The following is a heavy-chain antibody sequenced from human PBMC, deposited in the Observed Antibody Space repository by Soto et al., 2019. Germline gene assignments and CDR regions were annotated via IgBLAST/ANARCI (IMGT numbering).Heavy chain of an antibody. CDR3: ARLGGYYQSLDT. D-gene: IGHD3-22*01. J-gene: IGHJ5*02. Sequence: SETLSLTCTVSGGSISSYYWSWIRQPPGKGLEWIGYVYYTGTTTYSPSLKSRVTISVDTSMNQISLKLSSVTAADTAFYYCARLGGYYQSLDTWGRGTLVTVSS. CDR1: GGSISSYY. V-gene: IGHV4-59*08. CDR2: VYYTGTT.